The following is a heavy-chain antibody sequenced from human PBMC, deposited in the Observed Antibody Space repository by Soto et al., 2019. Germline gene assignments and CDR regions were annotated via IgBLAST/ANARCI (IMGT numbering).Heavy chain of an antibody. D-gene: IGHD3-3*01. CDR2: ISGSDGTT. Sequence: EVQLLQSEGNLVQPGGSLRLSCAASGFTLSNYGMNWVRQAPGKGLEWVSSISGSDGTTYYADSVKGRFTISRDNSKNTLYLQMNTGRAEDTAVYYCAKEKYYDWGQGTLVTVSS. V-gene: IGHV3-23*01. CDR3: AKEKYYD. CDR1: GFTLSNYG. J-gene: IGHJ4*02.